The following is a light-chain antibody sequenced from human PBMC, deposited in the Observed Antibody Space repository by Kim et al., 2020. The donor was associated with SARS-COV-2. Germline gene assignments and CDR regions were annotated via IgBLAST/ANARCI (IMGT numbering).Light chain of an antibody. J-gene: IGKJ1*01. Sequence: ASVGDRGTYTCRASHDISNYLAWFQLKPGKAPKLLIYAASALQPGVPSRFSGSGSGTDFTLTVTSLQPEDVATYYCQKCDSAPWTFGKGTKVEIK. V-gene: IGKV1-27*01. CDR3: QKCDSAPWT. CDR1: HDISNY. CDR2: AAS.